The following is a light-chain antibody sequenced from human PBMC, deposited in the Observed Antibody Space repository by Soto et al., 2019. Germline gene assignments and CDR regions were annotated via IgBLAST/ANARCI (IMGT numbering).Light chain of an antibody. J-gene: IGKJ5*01. Sequence: EIGLTQSQGTLSLSPGERATLSCRASQSVSSSYLAWYQQKPGQAPRLLIYGASSRATGIPDRFSGSGSGTDFTLTISRLEPEDFAVYYCQQYGSSPTITFGQGTRLATK. V-gene: IGKV3-20*01. CDR3: QQYGSSPTIT. CDR2: GAS. CDR1: QSVSSSY.